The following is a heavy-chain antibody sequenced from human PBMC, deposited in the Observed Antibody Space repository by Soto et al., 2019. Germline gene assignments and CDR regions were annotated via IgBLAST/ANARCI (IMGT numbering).Heavy chain of an antibody. V-gene: IGHV4-39*07. CDR2: IYYRGGT. CDR3: ARGGYSYPIDY. CDR1: GDSVSSSNYY. J-gene: IGHJ4*02. Sequence: PSETLSLTCTVSGDSVSSSNYYWGWIRQPPGKGLEWIGTIYYRGGTHYNPSLKSRVTISVDKSKNQFSLKLSSVTAADTAVYYCARGGYSYPIDYWGQGTLVTVSS. D-gene: IGHD5-18*01.